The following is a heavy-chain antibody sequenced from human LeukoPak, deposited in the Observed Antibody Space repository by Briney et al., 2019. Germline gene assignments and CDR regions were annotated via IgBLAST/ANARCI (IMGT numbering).Heavy chain of an antibody. J-gene: IGHJ3*02. V-gene: IGHV1-18*01. Sequence: GASVKVSCKASGYTFTSYGISWVRRAPGQGLEWMGWTSAYNGNTNYAQKLQGRVTMTTDTSTSTAYMEPRSLRSDDTAVYYCARVSRAQRSDIWGQGTMVTVSS. CDR3: ARVSRAQRSDI. CDR1: GYTFTSYG. D-gene: IGHD5-24*01. CDR2: TSAYNGNT.